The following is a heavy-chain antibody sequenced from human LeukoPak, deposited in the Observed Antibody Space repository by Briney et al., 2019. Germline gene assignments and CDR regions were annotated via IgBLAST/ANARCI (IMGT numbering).Heavy chain of an antibody. CDR2: ISAYNGNT. CDR3: ARDRDIVVVPAARYYYCGMDV. V-gene: IGHV1-18*04. J-gene: IGHJ6*04. D-gene: IGHD2-2*01. Sequence: ASVKVSCKASGYTFTSYGISWVRQAPGQGLEWMGWISAYNGNTNYAQKLQGRVTLNTDTSTSTAYMELRRLRSDDTAVYYCARDRDIVVVPAARYYYCGMDVWGKGTTATVSS. CDR1: GYTFTSYG.